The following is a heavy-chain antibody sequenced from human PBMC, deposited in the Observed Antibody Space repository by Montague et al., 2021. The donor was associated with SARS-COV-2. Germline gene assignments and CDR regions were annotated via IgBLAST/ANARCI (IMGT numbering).Heavy chain of an antibody. CDR2: FYYTGYT. D-gene: IGHD2-2*01. CDR3: ARIVGDCSSDSCYAVR. CDR1: GASTNSYY. V-gene: IGHV4-39*01. Sequence: SETLSLTCAVSGASTNSYYWGWIRQPPGKGLDWIGSFYYTGYTCYTPSLKSRVTISGDTSKNQFSLKLTSVTAADTAVYYCARIVGDCSSDSCYAVRWGQGTVVTVSS. J-gene: IGHJ4*02.